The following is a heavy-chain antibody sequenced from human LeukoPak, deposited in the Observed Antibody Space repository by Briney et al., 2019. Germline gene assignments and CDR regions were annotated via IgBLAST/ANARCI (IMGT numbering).Heavy chain of an antibody. CDR3: AKSQSGSVDACDI. V-gene: IGHV3-9*01. J-gene: IGHJ3*02. CDR2: ISWNSGSI. D-gene: IGHD3-10*01. CDR1: GFTFDDYA. Sequence: PGRSLRLSCAASGFTFDDYAMHRVRQAPGKGLEWVSGISWNSGSIGYADSVKGRFTISRDNSKNTQYLQMDSLRADDTAVYYCAKSQSGSVDACDIWGQGTMVTVSS.